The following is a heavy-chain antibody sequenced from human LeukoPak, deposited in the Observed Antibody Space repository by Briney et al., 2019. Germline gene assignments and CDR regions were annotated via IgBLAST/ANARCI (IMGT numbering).Heavy chain of an antibody. CDR1: GYTFTSYG. CDR3: ARDPPPLLWFGELSL. J-gene: IGHJ4*02. Sequence: ASVKVSCKASGYTFTSYGISWVRQAPGQGLEWMGWISAYNGNTNYAQKLQGRVTMTTDTSTSTAYMELRSLRSDDTAVYYCARDPPPLLWFGELSLWGQGTLVTVSS. CDR2: ISAYNGNT. D-gene: IGHD3-10*01. V-gene: IGHV1-18*01.